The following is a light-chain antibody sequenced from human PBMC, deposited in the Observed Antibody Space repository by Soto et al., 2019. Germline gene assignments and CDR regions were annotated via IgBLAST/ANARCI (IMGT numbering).Light chain of an antibody. CDR3: GTWDSSLSAVV. J-gene: IGLJ2*01. Sequence: QSVLTQPPSVSAAPGQKVTISCSGSSSNIGNNYVSWYQQLPGTAPKLLIYDHNKRPSGIPDRFSGSKSGTSATLGITGLQTGVEADYYCGTWDSSLSAVVFGGGTKLTVL. CDR1: SSNIGNNY. CDR2: DHN. V-gene: IGLV1-51*01.